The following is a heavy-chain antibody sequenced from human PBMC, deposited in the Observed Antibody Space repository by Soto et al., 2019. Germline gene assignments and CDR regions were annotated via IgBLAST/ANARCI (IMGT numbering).Heavy chain of an antibody. V-gene: IGHV4-39*01. CDR2: IYYSGTT. CDR1: GASMKVGGYY. J-gene: IGHJ4*02. CDR3: ARIAYSHDRT. Sequence: PEKLRHTYTVSGASMKVGGYYWGWIRQPPGKGLEWVATIYYSGTTYYNPSLKSRLTISLDTSRNQFSLDLTSVTAAETAGYYCARIAYSHDRTWGQGTLVTVS. D-gene: IGHD5-12*01.